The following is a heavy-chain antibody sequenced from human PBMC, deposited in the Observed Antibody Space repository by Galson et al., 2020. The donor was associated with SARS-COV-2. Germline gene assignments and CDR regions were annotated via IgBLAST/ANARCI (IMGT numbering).Heavy chain of an antibody. CDR3: ARESRWDLYFDH. J-gene: IGHJ4*02. D-gene: IGHD1-26*01. Sequence: SETLSLTCTVSGGSISSGSYYWSWIRQPAGKGLEWIGRIYTGVNTNYNPSLKSRVTISVDTSKNQFSLKLSSVTAADTAVYYCARESRWDLYFDHWGQGTVVTVSS. V-gene: IGHV4-61*02. CDR1: GGSISSGSYY. CDR2: IYTGVNT.